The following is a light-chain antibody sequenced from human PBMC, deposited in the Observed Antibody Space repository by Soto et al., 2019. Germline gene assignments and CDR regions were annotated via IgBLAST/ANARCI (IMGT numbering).Light chain of an antibody. V-gene: IGKV1-5*03. J-gene: IGKJ2*03. CDR2: KAS. CDR1: QTIFSW. CDR3: QQYNSYPSS. Sequence: IQMTQSPSTLSASVGDRVSITCRASQTIFSWLAWYQQKPGKAPKLLIYKASSLESGVPSRYSGSGSGTEFTLSISGLQPDDFENYYCQQYNSYPSSFGQGTKLEIK.